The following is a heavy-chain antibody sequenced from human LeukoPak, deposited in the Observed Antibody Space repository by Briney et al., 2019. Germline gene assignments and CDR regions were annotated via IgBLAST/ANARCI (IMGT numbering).Heavy chain of an antibody. V-gene: IGHV1-2*02. J-gene: IGHJ6*03. CDR3: ARAGLRRGYYYYMDV. D-gene: IGHD3-16*01. Sequence: VASVKVSCKASGGTFSNYAINWVRQAPGQGLEWVGWINPNSGGTNYAQKFQGRVTMTRDTSISTAYMELSRLRSDDTAVYYCARAGLRRGYYYYMDVWGKGTTVTVSS. CDR2: INPNSGGT. CDR1: GGTFSNYA.